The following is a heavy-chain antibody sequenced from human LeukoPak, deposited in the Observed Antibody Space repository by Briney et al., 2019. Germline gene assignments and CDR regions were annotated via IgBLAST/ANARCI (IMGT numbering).Heavy chain of an antibody. CDR2: IRSKAYGGTT. J-gene: IGHJ5*02. D-gene: IGHD3-10*01. CDR1: GFTFGDYA. Sequence: GGSLRLSCTASGFTFGDYAMSWVRQPPGKGLEWVGLIRSKAYGGTTEHAASVEDRFTISRDDSKSTAYLQMDSLKTEDTALYYCTRGGCKGNWFDPWGQGTLVTVSS. CDR3: TRGGCKGNWFDP. V-gene: IGHV3-49*04.